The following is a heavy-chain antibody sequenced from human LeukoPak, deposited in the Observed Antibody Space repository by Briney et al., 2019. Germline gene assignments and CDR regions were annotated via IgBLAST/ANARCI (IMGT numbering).Heavy chain of an antibody. V-gene: IGHV4-59*01. CDR2: IYYSGST. J-gene: IGHJ4*02. CDR3: ARVTGYVMEDYFDY. D-gene: IGHD6-13*01. Sequence: SETLSLTCTVSGGSISSYYWSWIRQPPGKGLEWIGYIYYSGSTNYNPSLKSRVTISVDTSKNQFSLRLSSETAADTAVYYCARVTGYVMEDYFDYWGQGTLVTVSS. CDR1: GGSISSYY.